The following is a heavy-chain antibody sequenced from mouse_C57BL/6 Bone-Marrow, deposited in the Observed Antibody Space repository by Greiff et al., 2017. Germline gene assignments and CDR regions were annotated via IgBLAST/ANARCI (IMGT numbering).Heavy chain of an antibody. J-gene: IGHJ1*03. V-gene: IGHV1-52*01. CDR2: IDPSDSET. CDR1: GYTFTSYW. D-gene: IGHD1-1*01. CDR3: ASPFLYYGSSYWYFDV. Sequence: QVQLQQPGAELVRPGSSVKLSCKASGYTFTSYWMHWVKQRPIQGLEWIGNIDPSDSETHYNQQFKDKATLTVDKSSSTAYMQLSSLTSEDSAVYYCASPFLYYGSSYWYFDVWGTGTTVTVSS.